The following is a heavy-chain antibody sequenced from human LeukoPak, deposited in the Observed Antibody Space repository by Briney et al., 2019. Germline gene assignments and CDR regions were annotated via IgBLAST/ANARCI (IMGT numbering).Heavy chain of an antibody. CDR3: ARERRTIVLMVYAPPYYFDY. J-gene: IGHJ4*02. D-gene: IGHD2-8*01. V-gene: IGHV4-34*01. Sequence: LRLSCTASGFNSGDYGLSWVRQPPGKGLEWIGEINHSGSTNYNPSLKSRVTISVDTSKNQFSLKLSSVTAADTAVYYCARERRTIVLMVYAPPYYFDYWGQGTLVTVSS. CDR1: GFNSGDYG. CDR2: INHSGST.